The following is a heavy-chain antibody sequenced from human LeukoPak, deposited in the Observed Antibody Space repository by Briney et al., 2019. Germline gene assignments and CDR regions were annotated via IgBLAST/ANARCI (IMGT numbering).Heavy chain of an antibody. CDR2: INHSGST. D-gene: IGHD3-10*01. Sequence: PSQTLSLTCAVYGGSFSGCYWSWIRQPPGKGLEWIGEINHSGSTNYNPSLKSRVTISVDTSKNQFSLKLSSVTAADTAVYYCARRTIYYYGSGSYPDWGQGTLVTVSS. V-gene: IGHV4-34*01. CDR3: ARRTIYYYGSGSYPD. J-gene: IGHJ4*02. CDR1: GGSFSGCY.